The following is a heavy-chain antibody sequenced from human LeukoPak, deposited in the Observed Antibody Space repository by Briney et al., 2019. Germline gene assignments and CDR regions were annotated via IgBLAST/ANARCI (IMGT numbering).Heavy chain of an antibody. CDR3: ARDGSGSDFSLDY. V-gene: IGHV3-7*04. D-gene: IGHD3-10*01. Sequence: GGSLRLSCVASGFNFGDYYMSWVRQAPGKGLEWGADIRHDGSDVYNVDSVRGRFTISRDNAKNSLFLQMNSLKDEDTAVYYCARDGSGSDFSLDYWGQGTLVTVSS. J-gene: IGHJ4*02. CDR2: IRHDGSDV. CDR1: GFNFGDYY.